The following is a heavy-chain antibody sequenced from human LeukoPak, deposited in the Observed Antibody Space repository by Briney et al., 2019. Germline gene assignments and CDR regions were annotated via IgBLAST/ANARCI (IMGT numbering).Heavy chain of an antibody. Sequence: GGSLRLSCATSGFNFSNAWMSWVRQAPGKGLEWVGQIKRKSDGETREYAGPVKGRFTISRDDSQNTAYLQMNSLKAEDTAVYPCTTSLGGPFDVWGQGTLVTVSS. CDR2: IKRKSDGETR. V-gene: IGHV3-15*01. CDR3: TTSLGGPFDV. J-gene: IGHJ3*01. CDR1: GFNFSNAW. D-gene: IGHD1-26*01.